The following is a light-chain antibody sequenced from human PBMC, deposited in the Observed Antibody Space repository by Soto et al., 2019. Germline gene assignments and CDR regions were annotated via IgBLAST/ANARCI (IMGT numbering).Light chain of an antibody. CDR3: QSYDASLSVPWL. V-gene: IGLV1-40*01. CDR1: SSNIGAGFA. Sequence: QLVLTQPPSVSGAPGQRVTISCTGSSSNIGAGFAVHWYQQLPGTSPKLLISDNSNRPSGVPDRFSGSKSGTSASLAITGLQPEDEAVYYCQSYDASLSVPWLFGGGTKLTVL. CDR2: DNS. J-gene: IGLJ3*02.